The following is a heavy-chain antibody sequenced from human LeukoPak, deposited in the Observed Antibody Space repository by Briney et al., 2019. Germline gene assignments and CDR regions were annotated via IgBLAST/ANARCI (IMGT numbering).Heavy chain of an antibody. CDR1: GGTFNSYA. CDR2: IIPIFGTA. V-gene: IGHV1-69*13. Sequence: SVNVSCKPSGGTFNSYAISWVRQAPGQGLGWMGGIIPIFGTANYAQKFQGRVTIPADESTSTAYMELSSLRSEDTAVYYCASPKSVYSSSWQNPSYGMDVWGQGTTVTVSS. J-gene: IGHJ6*02. D-gene: IGHD6-13*01. CDR3: ASPKSVYSSSWQNPSYGMDV.